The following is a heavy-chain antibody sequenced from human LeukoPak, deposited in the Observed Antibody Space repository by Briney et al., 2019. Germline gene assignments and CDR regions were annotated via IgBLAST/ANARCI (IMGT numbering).Heavy chain of an antibody. V-gene: IGHV4-34*01. CDR3: ARVRGPLDY. CDR2: INHSGST. CDR1: GGSFSGCY. D-gene: IGHD3-10*01. Sequence: SETLSLTCAVYGGSFSGCYWSWIRQPPGKGLEWIAEINHSGSTNYNPSLKSRVTLSVDTSKNQFSLMLSSVTAVDTAVYYCARVRGPLDYWGQGTLVTVSS. J-gene: IGHJ4*02.